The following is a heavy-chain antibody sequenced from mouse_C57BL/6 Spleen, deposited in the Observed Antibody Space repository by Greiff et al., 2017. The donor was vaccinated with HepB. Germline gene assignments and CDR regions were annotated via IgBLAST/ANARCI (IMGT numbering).Heavy chain of an antibody. V-gene: IGHV1-81*01. J-gene: IGHJ1*03. CDR1: GYTFTSYG. Sequence: QVQLQQSGAELARPGASVKLSCKASGYTFTSYGISWVKQRTGQGLEWIGEIYPRSGNTYYNEKFKGKATLTADKSSSTAYMELRSLTSEDSAVYFCARGKIYDYDWYFDVWGTGTTVTVSS. CDR2: IYPRSGNT. D-gene: IGHD2-4*01. CDR3: ARGKIYDYDWYFDV.